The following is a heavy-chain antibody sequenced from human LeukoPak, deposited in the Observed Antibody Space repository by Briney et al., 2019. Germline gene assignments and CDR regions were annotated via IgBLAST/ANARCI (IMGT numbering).Heavy chain of an antibody. CDR2: ISSNGGTI. CDR3: GGGRGFGVVISSTPFDY. D-gene: IGHD3-3*01. J-gene: IGHJ4*02. V-gene: IGHV3-11*01. CDR1: VFIFNDYY. Sequence: GGCLRLSCAVSVFIFNDYYMSWIRQPLWKGLEWVSSISSNGGTIYYADSVKGRFTISRDNAKNSLYLQMNSLRVEDTAVYYLGGGRGFGVVISSTPFDYWGQGTLVTVSS.